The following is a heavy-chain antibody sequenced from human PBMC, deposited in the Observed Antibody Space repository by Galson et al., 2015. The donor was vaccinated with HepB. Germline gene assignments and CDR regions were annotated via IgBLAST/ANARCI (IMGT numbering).Heavy chain of an antibody. V-gene: IGHV1-18*01. D-gene: IGHD2-15*01. J-gene: IGHJ5*02. Sequence: SVKVSCKASGYTFSSYPITWVRQAPGKGLEWVGWISPHNRDTNYAQTFQGRVTMTTDTSKSTAYMELRILRSDDTAVYYCARGSLLVAVGATQNNCFDPWGRGTLVTVSS. CDR2: ISPHNRDT. CDR1: GYTFSSYP. CDR3: ARGSLLVAVGATQNNCFDP.